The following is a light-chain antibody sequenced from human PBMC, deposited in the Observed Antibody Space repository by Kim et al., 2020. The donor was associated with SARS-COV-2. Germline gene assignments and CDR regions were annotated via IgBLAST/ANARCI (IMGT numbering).Light chain of an antibody. CDR2: DAV. CDR3: QQRNNWPPAVT. J-gene: IGKJ4*01. V-gene: IGKV3-11*01. Sequence: SPGEGATLSCRASQNINIYLAWYQHKPGQAPRLLIYDAVNRAAGIPDRYSGSGSGTDFTLTISSLEPEDFAIYYCQQRNNWPPAVTFGGGTKLEI. CDR1: QNINIY.